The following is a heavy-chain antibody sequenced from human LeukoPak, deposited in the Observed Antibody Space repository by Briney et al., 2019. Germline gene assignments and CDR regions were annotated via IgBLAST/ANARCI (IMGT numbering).Heavy chain of an antibody. Sequence: GGSLRLSCVGSGFTFSDYWMSWVRQAPGKGLEWVAYIKQDGSEKDYVDALKGRFTISRDNAKNSLYLQMNSLRAEDTAVYYCARGRGGGWYPYYFDYWGQGTLVTVSP. CDR1: GFTFSDYW. D-gene: IGHD6-19*01. V-gene: IGHV3-7*01. CDR3: ARGRGGGWYPYYFDY. J-gene: IGHJ4*02. CDR2: IKQDGSEK.